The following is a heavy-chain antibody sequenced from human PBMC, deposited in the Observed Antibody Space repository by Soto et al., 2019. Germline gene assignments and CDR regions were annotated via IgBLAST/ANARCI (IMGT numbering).Heavy chain of an antibody. Sequence: QVQLVQSGAEVKKPGASVKVSCKASGYTFTSYGISWVRQAPGQGIEWMGWISAYNGNTNYAQKLQGRVTMTTDTSTSTAYMELRSLRSDDTAVYYCARRVSYDRSGYSLDYWGQGTLVTVSS. J-gene: IGHJ4*02. D-gene: IGHD3-22*01. CDR2: ISAYNGNT. CDR1: GYTFTSYG. CDR3: ARRVSYDRSGYSLDY. V-gene: IGHV1-18*04.